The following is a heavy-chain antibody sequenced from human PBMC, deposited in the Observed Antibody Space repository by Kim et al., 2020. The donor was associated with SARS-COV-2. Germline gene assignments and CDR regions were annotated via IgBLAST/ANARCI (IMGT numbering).Heavy chain of an antibody. J-gene: IGHJ4*02. CDR1: GFTFSSYW. D-gene: IGHD3-16*02. CDR2: INSDGSRI. CDR3: ARGHLGELSSSDY. V-gene: IGHV3-74*01. Sequence: GGSLRLSCAASGFTFSSYWMHWVRQAPGKGLAWVSRINSDGSRISYADSVKGRFTISRDNAKNTLYLQMNSLRAEDTAVYYCARGHLGELSSSDYWGQGT.